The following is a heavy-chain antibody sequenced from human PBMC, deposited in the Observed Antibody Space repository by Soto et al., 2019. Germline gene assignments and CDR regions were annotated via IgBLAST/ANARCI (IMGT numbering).Heavy chain of an antibody. Sequence: QVQFVQSGAEVKKPGASVKVSCKASGYSFTNYGIHWVRQAPGQRLAWMGRINAGNGDTDYSQNFQGRVTITRDTSATTAYMELSSLRFEDTAIYYCARSFFPYTSGPSFDYWGQGTLLTVSS. V-gene: IGHV1-3*01. CDR2: INAGNGDT. J-gene: IGHJ4*02. CDR3: ARSFFPYTSGPSFDY. CDR1: GYSFTNYG. D-gene: IGHD6-19*01.